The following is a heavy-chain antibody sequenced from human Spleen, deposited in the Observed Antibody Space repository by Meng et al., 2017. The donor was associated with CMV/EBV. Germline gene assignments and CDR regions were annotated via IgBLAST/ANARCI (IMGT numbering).Heavy chain of an antibody. D-gene: IGHD5-12*01. CDR3: ARGHSGYDYYFDY. CDR1: GGSFSGYY. CDR2: INHSGST. Sequence: QVQLQESGPGLVKPSETLSLTCAVYGGSFSGYYWSWIRQPPGKGLEWIGEINHSGSTNYNPSLKSRVTISVDTSKNQFSLKLSSVTAADTAVYYCARGHSGYDYYFDYWGQGTLVTVSS. J-gene: IGHJ4*02. V-gene: IGHV4-34*01.